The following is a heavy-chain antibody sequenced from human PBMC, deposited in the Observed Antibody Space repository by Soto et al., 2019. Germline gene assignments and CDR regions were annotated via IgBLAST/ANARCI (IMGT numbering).Heavy chain of an antibody. Sequence: GGSLRLSCTASGFTFGDYAMSWFRQAPGKGLEWVGFIRSKAYGGTTEYAASVKGRFTISRDDSKSIAYLQMNSLKTEDTAVYYCTRELRYCSSTSCSNWFDPWGQGTLVTVSS. CDR3: TRELRYCSSTSCSNWFDP. CDR2: IRSKAYGGTT. V-gene: IGHV3-49*03. J-gene: IGHJ5*02. CDR1: GFTFGDYA. D-gene: IGHD2-2*01.